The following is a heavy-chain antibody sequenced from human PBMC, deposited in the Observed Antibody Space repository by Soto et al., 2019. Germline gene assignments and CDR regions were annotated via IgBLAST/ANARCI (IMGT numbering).Heavy chain of an antibody. CDR3: ARDLEVATIEGSYYYYGMDV. CDR2: IYYSGST. CDR1: GGSISSGGYY. V-gene: IGHV4-31*03. Sequence: QVQLQESGPGLVKPSQTLSLTCTVSGGSISSGGYYWSWIRQHPGKGLEWIGYIYYSGSTYYNPSLKSRVTISVDTSKNQSSLKLSSVTAADTAVYYCARDLEVATIEGSYYYYGMDVWGQGTTVTVSS. D-gene: IGHD5-12*01. J-gene: IGHJ6*02.